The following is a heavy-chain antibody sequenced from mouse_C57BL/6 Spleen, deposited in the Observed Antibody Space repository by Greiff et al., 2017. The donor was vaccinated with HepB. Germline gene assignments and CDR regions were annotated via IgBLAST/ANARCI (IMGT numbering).Heavy chain of an antibody. CDR1: GFNIKDDY. J-gene: IGHJ4*01. D-gene: IGHD1-1*01. V-gene: IGHV14-4*01. CDR2: IDPENGDT. CDR3: TTWGTTVVEDAMDY. Sequence: VQLQQSGAELVRPGASVKLSCTASGFNIKDDYMHWVKQRPEQGLEWIGWIDPENGDTEYASKFQGKATITADTSSNTAYLQLSSLTSEDTAVYYCTTWGTTVVEDAMDYWGQGTSVTVSS.